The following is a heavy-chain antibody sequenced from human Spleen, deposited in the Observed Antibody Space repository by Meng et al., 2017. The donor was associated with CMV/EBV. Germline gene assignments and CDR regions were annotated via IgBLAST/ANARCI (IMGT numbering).Heavy chain of an antibody. CDR3: ARGRADPFDV. CDR2: FNTYNGHT. D-gene: IGHD3-10*01. J-gene: IGHJ3*01. CDR1: GYRFTNYG. Sequence: ASVKVSCKASGYRFTNYGITWVRQAPGQGLEWLGWFNTYNGHTNYAQKFQGRVTMTTDTSRSTAYLELGSLRSDDMAVYYCARGRADPFDVWGQGTMVTVSS. V-gene: IGHV1-18*03.